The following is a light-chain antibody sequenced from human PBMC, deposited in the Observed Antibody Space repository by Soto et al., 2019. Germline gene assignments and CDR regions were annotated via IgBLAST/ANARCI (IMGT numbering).Light chain of an antibody. V-gene: IGKV1-5*03. CDR2: KAS. Sequence: DIQMTQAPSTLSASVGDRVTIACRSSQSISSCFASYQQKPGKAPKLLIYKASTLKSGVPSRFSGSGSGTEFTLTISSLQPDDFATYYCQHYNSYSEAFGQGTKVDIK. CDR1: QSISSC. J-gene: IGKJ1*01. CDR3: QHYNSYSEA.